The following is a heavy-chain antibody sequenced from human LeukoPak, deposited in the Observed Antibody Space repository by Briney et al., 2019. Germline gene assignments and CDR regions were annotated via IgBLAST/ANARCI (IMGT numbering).Heavy chain of an antibody. V-gene: IGHV3-11*04. J-gene: IGHJ4*02. CDR1: GFTFSSYA. Sequence: GGSLRLSCAASGFTFSSYAMSWIRQAPGKGLEWVSYISSSGSTIYYADSVKGRFTISRDNAKNSLYLQMNSLRAEDTAVYYCARDPSSSGSHFDYWGQGTLVTVSS. CDR2: ISSSGSTI. CDR3: ARDPSSSGSHFDY. D-gene: IGHD3-22*01.